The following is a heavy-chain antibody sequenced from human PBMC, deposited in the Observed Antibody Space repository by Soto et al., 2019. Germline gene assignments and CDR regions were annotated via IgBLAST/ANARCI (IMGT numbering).Heavy chain of an antibody. CDR1: GFTFDDYA. V-gene: IGHV3-9*01. Sequence: GGSLRLSCAASGFTFDDYAMHWVRQAPGKGLEWVSGISWNSGSIGYADSVKGRFTISRDNAKNSLYLQMNSLRAEDTALYYCAKDKRDGDYVVIGGFDYWGQGTLVTVSS. D-gene: IGHD4-17*01. CDR3: AKDKRDGDYVVIGGFDY. J-gene: IGHJ4*02. CDR2: ISWNSGSI.